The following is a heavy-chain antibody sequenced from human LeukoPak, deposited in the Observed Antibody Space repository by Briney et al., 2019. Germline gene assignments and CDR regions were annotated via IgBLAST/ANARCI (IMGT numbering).Heavy chain of an antibody. CDR1: GFTFSSYG. D-gene: IGHD3-22*01. Sequence: GGPLRLSCAASGFTFSSYGMHWVRQAPGKGLEWVAFIRYDGSNKYYADSVKGRFTISRDNSKNTLYLQTNSLRAEDTAVYYCAVYAGYYDSSSWGQGTLVTVSS. V-gene: IGHV3-30*02. J-gene: IGHJ5*02. CDR2: IRYDGSNK. CDR3: AVYAGYYDSSS.